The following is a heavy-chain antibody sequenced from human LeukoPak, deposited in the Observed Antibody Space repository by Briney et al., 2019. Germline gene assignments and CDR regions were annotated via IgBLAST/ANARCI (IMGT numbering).Heavy chain of an antibody. CDR1: GDSVSSGSYY. V-gene: IGHV4-61*01. J-gene: IGHJ5*02. D-gene: IGHD6-19*01. CDR3: ARGWTGIAVAGTAGNEPGNWFDP. CDR2: IYYSGST. Sequence: PSETLSLTCTVSGDSVSSGSYYWSWIRQPPGTGLEWIGYIYYSGSTNYNPSLKSRVTISVDTSKNQFSLKLSSVTAADTAVYYCARGWTGIAVAGTAGNEPGNWFDPWGQGTLVTVSS.